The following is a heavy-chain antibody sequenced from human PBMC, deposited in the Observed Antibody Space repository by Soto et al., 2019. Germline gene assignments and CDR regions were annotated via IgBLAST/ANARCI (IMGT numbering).Heavy chain of an antibody. D-gene: IGHD6-13*01. CDR2: IYYSGST. CDR3: ARTPPAAAGPSSNFNFDY. J-gene: IGHJ4*02. CDR1: GGSISSYY. Sequence: PSETLSLTCTVSGGSISSYYWSWIRQPPGKGLEWIGYIYYSGSTNYNPSLKSRVTISVDTSKNHFSLKLSSVTAADTAVYYCARTPPAAAGPSSNFNFDYWGQGTLVTVSS. V-gene: IGHV4-59*01.